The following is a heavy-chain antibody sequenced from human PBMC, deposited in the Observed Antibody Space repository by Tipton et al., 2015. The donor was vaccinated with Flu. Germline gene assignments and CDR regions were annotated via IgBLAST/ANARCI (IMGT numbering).Heavy chain of an antibody. CDR1: GGSISSSSYY. V-gene: IGHV4-39*07. D-gene: IGHD5-12*01. CDR2: IYYSGST. CDR3: ARGGYSGYDRYYFDY. J-gene: IGHJ4*02. Sequence: LRLSCTVSGGSISSSSYYWGWIRQPPGKGLEWIGSIYYSGSTYYNPSLKSRVTISVDTSKNQFSLKLSSVTAADTAVYYCARGGYSGYDRYYFDYWGQGTLVTVSS.